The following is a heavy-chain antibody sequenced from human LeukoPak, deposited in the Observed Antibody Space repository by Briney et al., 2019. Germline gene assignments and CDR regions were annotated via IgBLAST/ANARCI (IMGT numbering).Heavy chain of an antibody. J-gene: IGHJ4*02. Sequence: SETLSLTCTVSGDSISSYYWSWIRQPAGKGLEWIGEINHSGSTNCNPSLKSRVTISVDTSKNQFSLKLSSVTAADTGVYYCARDRHYSGSYSDDYWGQGTLVTVSS. CDR1: GDSISSYY. CDR3: ARDRHYSGSYSDDY. V-gene: IGHV4-34*01. D-gene: IGHD1-26*01. CDR2: INHSGST.